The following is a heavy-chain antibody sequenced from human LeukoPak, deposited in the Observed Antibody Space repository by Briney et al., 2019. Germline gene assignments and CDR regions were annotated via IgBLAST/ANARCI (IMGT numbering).Heavy chain of an antibody. J-gene: IGHJ4*02. V-gene: IGHV3-30*04. CDR1: GFTFSTSS. CDR3: ARDHQVSYFDY. Sequence: GGSLRLSCAASGFTFSTSSMHWVRQAPGKGLEWVALISDDGSNESFADSVKGRFTISRDNSKNTLYLQMNSLRADDTAVYYCARDHQVSYFDYWGQGTLVTVSS. D-gene: IGHD6-6*01. CDR2: ISDDGSNE.